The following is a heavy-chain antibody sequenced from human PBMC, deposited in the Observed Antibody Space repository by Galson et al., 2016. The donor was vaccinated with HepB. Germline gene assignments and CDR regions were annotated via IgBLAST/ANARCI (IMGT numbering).Heavy chain of an antibody. V-gene: IGHV3-73*01. CDR1: GVIFSGSA. CDR3: IRHWNSGWF. CDR2: IVHKANTDAT. J-gene: IGHJ4*02. Sequence: SLRLSCAASGVIFSGSAMHWVRQASGQGLEWVGVIVHKANTDATAYASSVGGRFTIAGDTSENTVDLQMNSLKTDDTAVYYCIRHWNSGWFWGQGTLVSVSS. D-gene: IGHD6-19*01.